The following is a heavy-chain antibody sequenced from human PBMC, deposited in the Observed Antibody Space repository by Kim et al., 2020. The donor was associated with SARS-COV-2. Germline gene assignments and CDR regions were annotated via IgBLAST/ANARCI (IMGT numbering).Heavy chain of an antibody. D-gene: IGHD6-6*01. CDR2: DGSAN. CDR3: AGYQLAY. Sequence: DGSANYNVDSVKGRFTIARDNAKSSLYLQMNSLRAEDTAVYHCAGYQLAYWGQGTLVTVSS. V-gene: IGHV3-7*01. J-gene: IGHJ4*02.